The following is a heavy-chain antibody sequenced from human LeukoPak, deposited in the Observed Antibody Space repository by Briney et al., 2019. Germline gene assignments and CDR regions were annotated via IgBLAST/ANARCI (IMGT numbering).Heavy chain of an antibody. CDR2: IKQDGSEK. D-gene: IGHD4-17*01. Sequence: LAGGSLRLSCAASGFTFSSYWMSWVRQAPGKGLEWVANIKQDGSEKYYVDSVKGRFTISRDNAKNSLYLQMNSLRAEDTAVYYCARVSPNTVTTPQYFDYWGQGTLVTVSS. CDR3: ARVSPNTVTTPQYFDY. V-gene: IGHV3-7*01. J-gene: IGHJ4*02. CDR1: GFTFSSYW.